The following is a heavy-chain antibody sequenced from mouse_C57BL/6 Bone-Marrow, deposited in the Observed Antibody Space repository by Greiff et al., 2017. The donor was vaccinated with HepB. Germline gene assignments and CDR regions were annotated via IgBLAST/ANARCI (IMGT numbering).Heavy chain of an antibody. Sequence: EVQLVESGGGLVQPGGSMKLSCAASGFTFSDAWMDWVRQSPEKGLEWVAEIRNKANNHATYYAESVKGRFTISRDDSKSSVYLQMNSLRAEDTGIYYCTRGDDGYYGDYWGQGTTLTVSS. CDR1: GFTFSDAW. CDR2: IRNKANNHAT. D-gene: IGHD2-3*01. J-gene: IGHJ2*01. CDR3: TRGDDGYYGDY. V-gene: IGHV6-6*01.